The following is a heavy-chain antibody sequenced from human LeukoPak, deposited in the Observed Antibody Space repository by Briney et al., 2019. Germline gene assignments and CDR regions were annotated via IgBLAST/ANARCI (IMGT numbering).Heavy chain of an antibody. D-gene: IGHD3-3*01. CDR3: ARVFRRSGYYNFDY. CDR2: IYYSGST. CDR1: GGSISSGGYY. Sequence: SETLSLTCTVSGGSISSGGYYWSWIRQHPGKGLEWIGYIYYSGSTYYNPSLKSRVTISVDTSKNQFSLKLSSVTAADTAVYYCARVFRRSGYYNFDYWGQGTLSPSPQ. V-gene: IGHV4-31*03. J-gene: IGHJ4*02.